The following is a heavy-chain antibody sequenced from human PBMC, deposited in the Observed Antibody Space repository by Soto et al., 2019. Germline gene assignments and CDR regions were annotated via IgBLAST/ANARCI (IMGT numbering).Heavy chain of an antibody. CDR3: ARGHCSGGSCYSNWFDP. D-gene: IGHD2-15*01. Sequence: SETLSLTCAVSGGSISSSNWWSWVRQPPGKGLEWIGEIYHSGSTNYNPSLKSRVTISVDKSKNKFSLKLSSVTAADTAVYYCARGHCSGGSCYSNWFDPWGPGTLVIVS. CDR2: IYHSGST. V-gene: IGHV4-4*02. J-gene: IGHJ5*02. CDR1: GGSISSSNW.